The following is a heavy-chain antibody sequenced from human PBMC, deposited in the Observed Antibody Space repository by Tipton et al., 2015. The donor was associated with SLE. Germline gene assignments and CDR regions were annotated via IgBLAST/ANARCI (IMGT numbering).Heavy chain of an antibody. V-gene: IGHV3-23*01. CDR1: GFTFSSYA. D-gene: IGHD3-16*01. CDR2: ISGSGGST. CDR3: ARDYAHADY. Sequence: GSLRLSCAASGFTFSSYAMSWVRQAPGKGLEWVSAISGSGGSTYYADSVKGRFTVSRDNAKNSLYLQMNSLRAEDTAVYYCARDYAHADYWGQGTLVTVSS. J-gene: IGHJ4*02.